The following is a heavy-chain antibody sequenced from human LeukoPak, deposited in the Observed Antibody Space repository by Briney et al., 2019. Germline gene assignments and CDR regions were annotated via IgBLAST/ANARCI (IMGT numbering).Heavy chain of an antibody. CDR2: IYYSGST. Sequence: SETLSLTCTVSGGSISSSSYYWGWIRQPPGKGLEWIGGIYYSGSTYYNPSLKSRVTISVDTSKNQFSLKLSSVTAADTAVYYCARLASYGLFDYWGQGTLVTVSS. CDR3: ARLASYGLFDY. J-gene: IGHJ4*02. CDR1: GGSISSSSYY. V-gene: IGHV4-39*01. D-gene: IGHD2-8*01.